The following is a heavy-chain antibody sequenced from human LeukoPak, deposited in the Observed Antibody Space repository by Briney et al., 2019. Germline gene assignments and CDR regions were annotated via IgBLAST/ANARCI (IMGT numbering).Heavy chain of an antibody. D-gene: IGHD6-19*01. V-gene: IGHV3-7*03. CDR1: GFTFSNFS. Sequence: GGSLRLSCAASGFTFSNFSMNWVRQAPGNALECVAYIRKDGSEKYYVDSVKGRFTISRDNAKNSLYLQMNSLRAEDTAVYYCARHTSGLPFDHCGQGTRVTVSS. CDR2: IRKDGSEK. J-gene: IGHJ4*02. CDR3: ARHTSGLPFDH.